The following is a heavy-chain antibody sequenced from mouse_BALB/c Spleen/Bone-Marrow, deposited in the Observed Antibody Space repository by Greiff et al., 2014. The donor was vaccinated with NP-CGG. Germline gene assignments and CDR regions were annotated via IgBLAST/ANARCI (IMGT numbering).Heavy chain of an antibody. V-gene: IGHV14-3*02. J-gene: IGHJ1*01. CDR3: VYGRDWYFDV. CDR1: GFNIKDTY. Sequence: VQLQQSGAELVKPGASVKLSCTASGFNIKDTYMHWVKERPEQGLEWIGRIDPANGNTKYGPKFQGKATITADTSSNTAYLQLSSLTSEDTAVYYCVYGRDWYFDVWGAGTTVTVSS. D-gene: IGHD1-1*01. CDR2: IDPANGNT.